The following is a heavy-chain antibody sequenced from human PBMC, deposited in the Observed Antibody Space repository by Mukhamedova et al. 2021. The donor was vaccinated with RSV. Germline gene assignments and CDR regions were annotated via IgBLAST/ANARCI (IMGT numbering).Heavy chain of an antibody. V-gene: IGHV3-7*01. CDR3: ARSTCSGGNCRYHFD. CDR1: GFTFSSYW. Sequence: GFTFSSYWMSWVRQAPGKGLEWVANIKQDGTEKYYVDSVKGRFTISRDNVKNSLSLQMNSLRAEDTAVYYCARSTCSGGNCRYHFD. J-gene: IGHJ4*01. CDR2: IKQDGTEK. D-gene: IGHD2-15*01.